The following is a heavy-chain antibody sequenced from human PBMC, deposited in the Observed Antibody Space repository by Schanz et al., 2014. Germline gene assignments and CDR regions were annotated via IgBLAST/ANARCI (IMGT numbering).Heavy chain of an antibody. D-gene: IGHD1-26*01. CDR2: INTGSNYI. V-gene: IGHV3-21*04. CDR1: GFTFSSYG. J-gene: IGHJ2*01. CDR3: ARNRGSGGQNWYFDL. Sequence: EVQLVESGGGVVQPGRSLRLSCAASGFTFSSYGMHWVRQAPGKGLEWISFINTGSNYINYADSVKGRFTISRDNTKNSLFLQLNSLRADDTAVYYCARNRGSGGQNWYFDLWGRGTLVTVSS.